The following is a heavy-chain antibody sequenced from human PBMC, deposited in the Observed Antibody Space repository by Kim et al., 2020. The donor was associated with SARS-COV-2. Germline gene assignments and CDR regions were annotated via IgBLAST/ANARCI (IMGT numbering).Heavy chain of an antibody. D-gene: IGHD6-19*01. CDR3: AKDEDSSGWYNY. J-gene: IGHJ4*02. Sequence: YADSVKGRFTIARDNSKNTLYLQMNSLRAEDTAVYYCAKDEDSSGWYNYWGQGTLVTVSS. V-gene: IGHV3-23*01.